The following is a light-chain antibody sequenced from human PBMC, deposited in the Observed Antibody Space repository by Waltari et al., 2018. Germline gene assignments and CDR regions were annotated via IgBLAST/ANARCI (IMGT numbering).Light chain of an antibody. CDR1: SSNIGAGYA. J-gene: IGLJ2*01. V-gene: IGLV1-40*01. CDR2: GNN. CDR3: QSYDTNLVV. Sequence: QSVLAQPPSVSGAPGQRVPIPCTGSSSNIGAGYAVHWYQQLPGTAPKLPIHGNNNRPSGVPDRFSGSKSGTSASLAITGLQAEDEASYYCQSYDTNLVVFGGGTKLTVL.